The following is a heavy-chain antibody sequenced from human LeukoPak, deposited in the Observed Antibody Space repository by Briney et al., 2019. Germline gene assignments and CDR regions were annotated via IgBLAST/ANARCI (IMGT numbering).Heavy chain of an antibody. J-gene: IGHJ4*02. CDR1: GYTFTIYY. V-gene: IGHV1-69*13. Sequence: SVKVSSTASGYTFTIYYMHWVRQAPGHGPEWMGGFFPIFGTINYARRFQGRVTITADEVTSTAYMELSSLRSEDTAVYYCTRVDGYCSGTMCHGRPDIENWGQGTLVTVSS. CDR2: FFPIFGTI. CDR3: TRVDGYCSGTMCHGRPDIEN. D-gene: IGHD2-2*03.